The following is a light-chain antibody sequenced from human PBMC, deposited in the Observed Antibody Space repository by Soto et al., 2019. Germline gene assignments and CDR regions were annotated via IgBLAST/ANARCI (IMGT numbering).Light chain of an antibody. CDR2: DAS. CDR1: QGFSTW. CDR3: QQYNSYSRT. Sequence: DIQMTQSPSTLSASVGDRVTITCRASQGFSTWLAWYQQKPGKAPKLLIYDASSLESGVPSRFSGSGSGTEFSLTISSLQPDDFATYYCQQYNSYSRTFGQGTKVEIK. V-gene: IGKV1-5*01. J-gene: IGKJ1*01.